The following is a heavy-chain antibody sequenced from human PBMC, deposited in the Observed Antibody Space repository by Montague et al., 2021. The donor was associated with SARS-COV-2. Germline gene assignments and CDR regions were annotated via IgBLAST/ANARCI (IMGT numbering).Heavy chain of an antibody. CDR1: GDSITRNYY. Sequence: SETLSLTCTVSGDSITRNYYWGWIRQPPGKGLEWVGNIYYSGTTFINPSLERRVTIPVDASKNQFSLNLTSVTAADTAVYYCARPLVRGVPKAFDIWGQGALVIVSS. J-gene: IGHJ3*02. V-gene: IGHV4-39*01. CDR2: IYYSGTT. CDR3: ARPLVRGVPKAFDI. D-gene: IGHD3-10*01.